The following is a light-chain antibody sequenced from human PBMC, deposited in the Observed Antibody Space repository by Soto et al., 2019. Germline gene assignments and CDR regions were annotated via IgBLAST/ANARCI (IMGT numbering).Light chain of an antibody. V-gene: IGKV3-20*01. Sequence: EIVLTQSPGTLSLSPGEGATLSCRASQIVSNNYLAWYQQKPGQAPRLLVYGASRRATGIPDRFSGSGSGTDFTLTISRLEPEDFAVYYWQQYGNSLPWTFGQGTKVEIK. CDR2: GAS. CDR1: QIVSNNY. J-gene: IGKJ1*01. CDR3: QQYGNSLPWT.